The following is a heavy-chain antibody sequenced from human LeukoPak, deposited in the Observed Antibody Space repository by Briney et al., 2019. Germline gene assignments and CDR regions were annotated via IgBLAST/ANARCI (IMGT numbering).Heavy chain of an antibody. CDR1: GYTFSNYY. Sequence: GASVKVSCKASGYTFSNYYMHWVRQAPGQGLDWMGIINPSGGTTKYAQNLQGRVTMTMDMSTSTVYMELSSLTSEDTAVYYCARRGRSGSDAFDIWGQGTMVTVSS. CDR2: INPSGGTT. V-gene: IGHV1-46*01. J-gene: IGHJ3*02. CDR3: ARRGRSGSDAFDI. D-gene: IGHD3-22*01.